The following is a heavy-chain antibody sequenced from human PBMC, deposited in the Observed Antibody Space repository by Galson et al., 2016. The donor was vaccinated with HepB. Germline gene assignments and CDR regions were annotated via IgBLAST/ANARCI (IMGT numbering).Heavy chain of an antibody. D-gene: IGHD3-3*01. Sequence: SETLSLTCTVSGGAISAYYWSWIRQPPGKGLQWVGYIYSSGATKYSPSLKSRVTIAVDTSKNLFSLMLSSVTAAAPAVYYCARHGHDFWIGLFDSWGQGTLVTVSS. CDR1: GGAISAYY. CDR2: IYSSGAT. J-gene: IGHJ4*02. V-gene: IGHV4-59*08. CDR3: ARHGHDFWIGLFDS.